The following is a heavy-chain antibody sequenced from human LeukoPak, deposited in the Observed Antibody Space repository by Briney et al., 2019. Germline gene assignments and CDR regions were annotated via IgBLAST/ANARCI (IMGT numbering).Heavy chain of an antibody. CDR2: IHYSGST. CDR3: ARGKGVAGTTNWFDP. Sequence: SETLSLTCTVSGGSISPYYWSWIRQPPGKGLEWIGYIHYSGSTNYNPSLKSRVTISVDTSKNQFSLKLSSVTAADTAVYYCARGKGVAGTTNWFDPWGQGTLVTVSS. CDR1: GGSISPYY. J-gene: IGHJ5*02. D-gene: IGHD6-19*01. V-gene: IGHV4-59*01.